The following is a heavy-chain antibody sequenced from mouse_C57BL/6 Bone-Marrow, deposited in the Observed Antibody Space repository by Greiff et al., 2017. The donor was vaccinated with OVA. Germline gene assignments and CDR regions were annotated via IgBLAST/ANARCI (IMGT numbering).Heavy chain of an antibody. J-gene: IGHJ4*01. V-gene: IGHV2-3*01. CDR1: GFSLTSYG. D-gene: IGHD1-1*01. CDR3: AKPITTVVATLYAMDY. Sequence: VHLVESGPGLVAPSQSLSITCTVSGFSLTSYGVSWVRQPPGKGLEWLGVIWGDGSTKYHSALRSRLSISKDNSKSQVFLKLNSLQTDDTATYYCAKPITTVVATLYAMDYWGQGTSVTVSS. CDR2: IWGDGST.